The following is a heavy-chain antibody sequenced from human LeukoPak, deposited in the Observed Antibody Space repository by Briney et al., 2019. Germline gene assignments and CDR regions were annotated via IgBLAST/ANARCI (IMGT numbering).Heavy chain of an antibody. D-gene: IGHD3-16*02. CDR2: ISAYNGNT. CDR3: ARNSYDYVWGSYRYRRNDY. CDR1: GYTFTSYG. J-gene: IGHJ4*02. Sequence: GASVKVSCKASGYTFTSYGISWVRQAPGQGLEWMGWISAYNGNTNYAQKFQGRVTMTTDTSTSTAYMELRSLRSDDTAVYYCARNSYDYVWGSYRYRRNDYWGQGTLVTVSS. V-gene: IGHV1-18*01.